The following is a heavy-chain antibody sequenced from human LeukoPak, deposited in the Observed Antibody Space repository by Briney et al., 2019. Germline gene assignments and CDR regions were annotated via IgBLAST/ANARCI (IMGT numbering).Heavy chain of an antibody. CDR1: GFTFSDYS. V-gene: IGHV3-48*01. CDR2: ISTSGTTI. CDR3: TKARGAGSHDDFDY. D-gene: IGHD1-26*01. Sequence: GGSLRLSCAASGFTFSDYSMNWVRQAPGGGLEWVSYISTSGTTIFYADSLRGRFTISRDNAKNTLYLQMNSMRVEDTAVYYCTKARGAGSHDDFDYWGKGALVTDSS. J-gene: IGHJ4*02.